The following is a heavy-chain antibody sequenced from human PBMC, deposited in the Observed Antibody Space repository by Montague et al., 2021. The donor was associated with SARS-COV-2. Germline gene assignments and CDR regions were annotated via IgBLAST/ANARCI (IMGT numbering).Heavy chain of an antibody. Sequence: SLSLSCAAFGFTFSTYWMTWVRQAPGKGLEWVANIKQVGSETYYVDSIKGRFTVSRDNGKNSLFLQMNSLRVEDTAVYYCARGPLWETGGYYKEHHFDHWGQGTLVTVAS. V-gene: IGHV3-7*01. CDR2: IKQVGSET. CDR3: ARGPLWETGGYYKEHHFDH. D-gene: IGHD1-26*01. CDR1: GFTFSTYW. J-gene: IGHJ4*02.